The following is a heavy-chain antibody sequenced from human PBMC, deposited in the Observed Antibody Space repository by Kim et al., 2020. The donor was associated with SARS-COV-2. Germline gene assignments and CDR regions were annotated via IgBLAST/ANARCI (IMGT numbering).Heavy chain of an antibody. Sequence: HPPLKSRVTISVDTSKNQFSLKLSSVTAADTAVYSCARLPSYGSGSYSYWGQGTLVTVSS. J-gene: IGHJ4*02. D-gene: IGHD3-10*01. CDR3: ARLPSYGSGSYSY. V-gene: IGHV4-39*01.